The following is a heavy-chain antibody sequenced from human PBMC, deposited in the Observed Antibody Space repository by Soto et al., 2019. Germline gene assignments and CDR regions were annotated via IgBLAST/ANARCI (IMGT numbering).Heavy chain of an antibody. D-gene: IGHD3-10*01. CDR3: ARVNTMVRGAPTDY. Sequence: EVQLVESGGGLVQPGGSLRLSCAASGFTFSSYEMNWVRQAPGKGLEWVSYISSSGSTIYYADSVKGRFIISRDNAKNSLYLQMNSLRAEDTAVYYCARVNTMVRGAPTDYWGQGTLVTVSS. V-gene: IGHV3-48*03. CDR2: ISSSGSTI. CDR1: GFTFSSYE. J-gene: IGHJ4*02.